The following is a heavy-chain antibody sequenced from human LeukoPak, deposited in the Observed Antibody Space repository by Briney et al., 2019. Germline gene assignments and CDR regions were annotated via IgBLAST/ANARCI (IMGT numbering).Heavy chain of an antibody. D-gene: IGHD3-16*02. CDR1: GFTVSSNY. CDR3: TRGPGYDYVWGSYRADY. J-gene: IGHJ4*02. V-gene: IGHV3-53*05. CDR2: IYSGGST. Sequence: GGSLRLSCAASGFTVSSNYMSWVRQAPGKGLEWVSIIYSGGSTYYADSVKGRFTISRDNSKNRLYLQMGSLRAEDMAVYYRTRGPGYDYVWGSYRADYWGQGTLVTVSS.